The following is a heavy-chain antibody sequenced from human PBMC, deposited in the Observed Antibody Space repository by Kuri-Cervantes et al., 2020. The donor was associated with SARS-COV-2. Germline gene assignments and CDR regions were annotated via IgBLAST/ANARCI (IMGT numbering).Heavy chain of an antibody. CDR1: GGSFSGYY. J-gene: IGHJ3*02. D-gene: IGHD1-1*01. Sequence: SETLSLTCAVYGGSFSGYYWSWIRRPPGKGLEWIGEINHSGSTNYNPSLKSRVTISVDTSKNQFSLKLSSVTAADTAVYYCARAVNWKTGAFDIWGQGTMVTVSS. CDR2: INHSGST. CDR3: ARAVNWKTGAFDI. V-gene: IGHV4-34*01.